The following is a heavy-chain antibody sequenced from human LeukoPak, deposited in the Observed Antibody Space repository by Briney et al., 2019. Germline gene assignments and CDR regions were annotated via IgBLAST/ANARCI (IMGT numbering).Heavy chain of an antibody. CDR3: ARLLWGFGRKWANYYDSSGPLYYFDY. CDR1: GYSFTSYW. D-gene: IGHD3-22*01. V-gene: IGHV5-51*01. J-gene: IGHJ4*02. CDR2: IYPGDSDT. Sequence: GESLEISCKGSGYSFTSYWIGWVRQMPGKGLEWMGIIYPGDSDTRYSPSFQGQVTISADKSISTAYLQWSSLKASDTAMYYCARLLWGFGRKWANYYDSSGPLYYFDYWGQGTLVTVSS.